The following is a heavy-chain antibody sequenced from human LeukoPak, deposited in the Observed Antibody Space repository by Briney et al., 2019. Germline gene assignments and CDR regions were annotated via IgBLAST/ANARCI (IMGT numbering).Heavy chain of an antibody. Sequence: GGSLRLSCAASGFTVSSNYMSWVRQAPGKGLEWVSVIYSGGSTYYADSVKGRFTISRDNSKNTLYLQMNGLRAEDTAVYYCARDGGYYDSSGYPYDYWGQGTLVTVSS. CDR3: ARDGGYYDSSGYPYDY. D-gene: IGHD3-22*01. V-gene: IGHV3-66*01. J-gene: IGHJ4*02. CDR2: IYSGGST. CDR1: GFTVSSNY.